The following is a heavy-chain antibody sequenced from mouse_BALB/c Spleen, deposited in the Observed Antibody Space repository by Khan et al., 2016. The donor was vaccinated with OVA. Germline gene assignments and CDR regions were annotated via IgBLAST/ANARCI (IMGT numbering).Heavy chain of an antibody. CDR1: GFTFSSYY. CDR3: TTAGYGNRFAF. CDR2: INPNNGDT. Sequence: QVQLQQSGAELVKPGTAVKLSCKASGFTFSSYYMYWVKQRPGQGLEWIGGINPNNGDTNFNEKFKTKATLTVDKSSSTAYLQLSRLTSEDSAVYDDTTAGYGNRFAFWGQGTLVTVSA. D-gene: IGHD2-1*01. J-gene: IGHJ3*01. V-gene: IGHV1S81*02.